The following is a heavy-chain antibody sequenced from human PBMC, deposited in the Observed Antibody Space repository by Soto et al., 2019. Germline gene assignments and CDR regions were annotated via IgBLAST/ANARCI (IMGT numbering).Heavy chain of an antibody. CDR3: ASGRGADCTNGLCYTPDFDY. J-gene: IGHJ4*02. CDR1: GFTFSSYG. CDR2: IWYDGSNK. V-gene: IGHV3-33*01. Sequence: QVQLVESGGGVVQPGRSLRLSCAASGFTFSSYGMHWVRQAPGKGLEWVAVIWYDGSNKYYADSVKGRFTISRDNSKNTLYLQMNRLRAEDTTVYYGASGRGADCTNGLCYTPDFDYWGQGTLVTVSS. D-gene: IGHD2-8*01.